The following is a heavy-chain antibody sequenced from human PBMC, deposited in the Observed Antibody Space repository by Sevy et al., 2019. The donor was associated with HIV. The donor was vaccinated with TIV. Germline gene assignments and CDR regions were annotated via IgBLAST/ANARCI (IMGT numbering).Heavy chain of an antibody. D-gene: IGHD3-22*01. CDR2: ISSAGSYI. J-gene: IGHJ5*01. Sequence: GGSLRPSCAASGFTFSYYDMNWVRQAPGKGLEWVSSISSAGSYIKYGDSVKGRFTISRDNTKNSLYLQMNSLRAEDTAVYFCARNLDYYDTSAFYSWGQGTPVTDSS. CDR3: ARNLDYYDTSAFYS. CDR1: GFTFSYYD. V-gene: IGHV3-21*06.